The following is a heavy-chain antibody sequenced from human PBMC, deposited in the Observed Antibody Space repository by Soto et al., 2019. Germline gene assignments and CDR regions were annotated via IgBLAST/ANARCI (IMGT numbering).Heavy chain of an antibody. V-gene: IGHV1-3*01. CDR1: GYTFTSYV. Sequence: ASVKVSCKASGYTFTSYVMHWVRQAPGQRLEWMGWINAGNGNTKYSQKFQGRVTITRDTSASTAYMELSSLRSEDTAVYYCARDPNDFWSLKNYYYYMDVWGKGTTVTVSS. D-gene: IGHD3-3*01. CDR3: ARDPNDFWSLKNYYYYMDV. J-gene: IGHJ6*03. CDR2: INAGNGNT.